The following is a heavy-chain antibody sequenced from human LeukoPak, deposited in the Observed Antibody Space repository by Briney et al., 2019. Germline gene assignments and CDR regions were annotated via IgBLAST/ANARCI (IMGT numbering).Heavy chain of an antibody. D-gene: IGHD3-10*01. Sequence: GGSLRLSCAASGSTSSSYWMNWVRQAPGKGLQWVANINQDGSAQNYVDSVKGRFTISRDNAKNSLYLQLNSLSPEDTAVYYCARDNTFYYGSRSYSHRYYFDYWGQGTLVTVSS. J-gene: IGHJ4*02. V-gene: IGHV3-7*03. CDR3: ARDNTFYYGSRSYSHRYYFDY. CDR2: INQDGSAQ. CDR1: GSTSSSYW.